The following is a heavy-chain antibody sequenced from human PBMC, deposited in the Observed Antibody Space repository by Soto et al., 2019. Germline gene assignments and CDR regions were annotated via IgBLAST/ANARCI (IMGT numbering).Heavy chain of an antibody. Sequence: SETLSLTCSVSGAALNSGNYYWSWIRQVPGKGLEWIGHIYVTGAVDYNPSLRDRITISQDTSERQFSLNLRLVTAADTAVYYCARLRIATNNYKWSDPWGQGTLVTVSS. CDR1: GAALNSGNYY. J-gene: IGHJ5*02. CDR2: IYVTGAV. V-gene: IGHV4-31*03. CDR3: ARLRIATNNYKWSDP. D-gene: IGHD2-21*01.